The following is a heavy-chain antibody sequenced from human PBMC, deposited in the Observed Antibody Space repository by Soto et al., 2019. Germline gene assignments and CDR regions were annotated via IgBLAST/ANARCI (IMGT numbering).Heavy chain of an antibody. V-gene: IGHV1-2*04. CDR3: ARDRRLVPAAAIGHYYYGMDV. D-gene: IGHD2-2*01. CDR1: GYTFAGYY. CDR2: INPNSGGT. J-gene: IGHJ6*02. Sequence: GASVKVSCKASGYTFAGYYMHWVRQAPGQGIECMGWINPNSGGTNYAQKFQGWVTMTRDTSISTAYMERSRLRSDDTAGYYCARDRRLVPAAAIGHYYYGMDVWGQGTTVTVSS.